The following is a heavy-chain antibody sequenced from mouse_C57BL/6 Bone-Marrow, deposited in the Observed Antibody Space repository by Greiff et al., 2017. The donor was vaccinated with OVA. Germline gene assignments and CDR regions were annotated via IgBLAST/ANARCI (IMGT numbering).Heavy chain of an antibody. CDR1: SYTFTSYW. CDR2: INPSNGGT. Sequence: QVQLQQPGTELVKPGASVKLSCKASSYTFTSYWMHWVKQRPGQGLEWIGNINPSNGGTNYNEKFKSKATLTVDKSSSTAYMQLSILTSEDSAVYYCAGRGIYYYGSSDYFDDWGKGTTLTVSS. V-gene: IGHV1-53*01. D-gene: IGHD1-1*01. CDR3: AGRGIYYYGSSDYFDD. J-gene: IGHJ2*01.